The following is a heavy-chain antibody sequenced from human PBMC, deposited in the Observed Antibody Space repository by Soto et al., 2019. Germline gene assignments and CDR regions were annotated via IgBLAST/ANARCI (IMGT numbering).Heavy chain of an antibody. D-gene: IGHD3-9*01. CDR2: IYWDDDK. Sequence: QITLKESGPTLVKPTQTLTLTCTFSGFSLSTSGVGVGWIRQPPGKALEWLALIYWDDDKRYSPSLKSRLTIPKDTSNNQVVLTMTNMEPVDTATYYWAHSSRYFDWAHFDYWGQGTLVTVSS. CDR1: GFSLSTSGVG. J-gene: IGHJ4*02. CDR3: AHSSRYFDWAHFDY. V-gene: IGHV2-5*02.